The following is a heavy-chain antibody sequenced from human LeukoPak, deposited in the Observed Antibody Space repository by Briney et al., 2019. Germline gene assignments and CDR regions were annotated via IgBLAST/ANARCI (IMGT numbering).Heavy chain of an antibody. CDR3: ARWAHSVTYKSWFFDL. V-gene: IGHV4-4*07. CDR2: IFSSGNA. Sequence: SETLSLTCSVSGGSFGTFYWSWIRQPAGKGLEWLGRIFSSGNANYNPSLKSRLTMSVETSKNEFSLRLNSVTAADTAVYYCARWAHSVTYKSWFFDLWGRGTLVTVSS. CDR1: GGSFGTFY. D-gene: IGHD5-24*01. J-gene: IGHJ2*01.